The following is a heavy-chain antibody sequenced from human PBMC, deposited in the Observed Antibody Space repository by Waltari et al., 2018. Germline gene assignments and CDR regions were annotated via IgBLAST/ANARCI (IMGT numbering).Heavy chain of an antibody. D-gene: IGHD3-10*02. CDR3: VRNRVYHMFDV. CDR2: IMKDGGYK. V-gene: IGHV3-7*01. J-gene: IGHJ3*01. Sequence: EVNLVEAGGGLVQPGGSLRPSCAASGSSFTIYWMSWVRQAPGKRPEWVADIMKDGGYKVHLESVEGRFTIARDNAEKIVYLQMNSLRVDDTAVYYCVRNRVYHMFDVWGQGTMVTVSS. CDR1: GSSFTIYW.